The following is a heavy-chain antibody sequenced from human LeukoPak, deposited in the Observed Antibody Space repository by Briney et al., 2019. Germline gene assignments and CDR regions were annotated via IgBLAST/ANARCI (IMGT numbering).Heavy chain of an antibody. CDR2: INTDGSST. V-gene: IGHV3-74*01. CDR3: ARENWYLDY. J-gene: IGHJ4*02. Sequence: PGGSLRLSCAASGFTFSKNWMHWVRRVPGKGLVWVSRINTDGSSTGYADSVKGRFTISRDNAKNTLYLQMSSLRAEDTAVYYCARENWYLDYWGQGTLVTVSS. D-gene: IGHD1-1*01. CDR1: GFTFSKNW.